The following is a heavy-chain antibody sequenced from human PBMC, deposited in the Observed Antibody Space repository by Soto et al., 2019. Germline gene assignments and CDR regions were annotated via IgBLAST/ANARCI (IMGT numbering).Heavy chain of an antibody. Sequence: SETLSLTCAVYWGSFSGYYWSWIRQPPGKGLEWIGEINHSGNTNYNPSLKSRVTISVDTSKNQFSLKLSSVTAADTAVYYCARGGGGSYSSGDYWGKGTLVTVSS. CDR2: INHSGNT. CDR1: WGSFSGYY. CDR3: ARGGGGSYSSGDY. J-gene: IGHJ4*02. D-gene: IGHD1-26*01. V-gene: IGHV4-34*01.